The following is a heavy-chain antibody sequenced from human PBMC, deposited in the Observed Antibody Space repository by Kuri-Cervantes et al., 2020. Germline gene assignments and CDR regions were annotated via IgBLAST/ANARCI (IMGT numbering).Heavy chain of an antibody. J-gene: IGHJ4*02. D-gene: IGHD6-19*01. V-gene: IGHV3-30*18. Sequence: GGSLRLSCAASGFTFSSYGMHWVRQAPGKGLEWVAVISYDGSNKYYADSVKGRFTISRDNSKNTLYLQMNSLRAEDTAVYYCAKDPTFSGWYFDYWGQGTLVTRLL. CDR3: AKDPTFSGWYFDY. CDR2: ISYDGSNK. CDR1: GFTFSSYG.